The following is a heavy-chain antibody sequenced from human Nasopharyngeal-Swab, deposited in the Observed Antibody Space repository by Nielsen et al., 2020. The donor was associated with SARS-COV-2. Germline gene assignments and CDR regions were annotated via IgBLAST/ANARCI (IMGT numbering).Heavy chain of an antibody. V-gene: IGHV3-7*01. J-gene: IGHJ3*01. CDR1: GFTFSSLW. CDR3: ARDWSRAFDV. Sequence: GESLKISCAASGFTFSSLWMSWVRQVPGKGLEWVADIKPDGRDKFYVDSVKGRFTISRDNAKNSMSLQMNSLRVEDTAVYYCARDWSRAFDVWGQGTMVTVSS. CDR2: IKPDGRDK.